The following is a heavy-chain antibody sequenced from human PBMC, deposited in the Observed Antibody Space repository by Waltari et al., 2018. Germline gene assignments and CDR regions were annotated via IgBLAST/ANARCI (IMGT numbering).Heavy chain of an antibody. D-gene: IGHD2-21*01. CDR3: VRDGIIPSRDYFDF. CDR2: IRYDGSNK. Sequence: VQLVESGGGVVQPGGSLRLSCAAAGSNFSSYGMHWVRQAPGKGLEWVACIRYDGSNKFYADSVKGRFTISRDNSKNTLYLQMNSLRPEDTALYYCVRDGIIPSRDYFDFWGQGTLVTVSS. V-gene: IGHV3-30*02. CDR1: GSNFSSYG. J-gene: IGHJ4*02.